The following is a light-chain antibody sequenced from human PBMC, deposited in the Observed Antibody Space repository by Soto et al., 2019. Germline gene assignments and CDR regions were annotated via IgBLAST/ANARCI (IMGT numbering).Light chain of an antibody. V-gene: IGLV2-11*01. CDR1: SSDV. CDR3: CSSAGGFTWV. Sequence: QSALTQPRSVSGSPGQSVTISCIGTSSDVVSWYQQHPDQAPKLIIYYVTQRPSGVPDRFSASKSGNTASLTIYGLHAEDEADYYCCSSAGGFTWVFGCGTKLTLL. CDR2: YVT. J-gene: IGLJ3*02.